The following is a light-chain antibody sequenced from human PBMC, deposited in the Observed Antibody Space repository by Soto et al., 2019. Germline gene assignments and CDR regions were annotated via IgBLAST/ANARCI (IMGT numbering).Light chain of an antibody. CDR1: QSVSSSY. CDR2: GAS. V-gene: IGKV3-20*01. J-gene: IGKJ2*01. CDR3: QQYGSSYT. Sequence: EIVLTQSPGTLSLSPGERATLSCRASQSVSSSYLAWYQQKPGQAPRLLLYGASGRATDIPDRFSGSGSGTDFTLTISRLEPEDFAVYYCQQYGSSYTFGQGTKLEIK.